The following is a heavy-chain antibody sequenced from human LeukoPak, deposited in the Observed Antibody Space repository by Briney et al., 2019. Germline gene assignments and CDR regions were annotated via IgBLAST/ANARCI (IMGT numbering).Heavy chain of an antibody. Sequence: GGSLRLSCSASGFTFSSYAMHWVRQAPGKGLEYVSAISSNGGSTYYADSVKGRFTISRDNAKNSLYLQMNSLRAEDTAVYYCARDATRGGDNDYWGQGTRVIVSS. D-gene: IGHD2-21*02. J-gene: IGHJ4*02. V-gene: IGHV3-64*04. CDR3: ARDATRGGDNDY. CDR2: ISSNGGST. CDR1: GFTFSSYA.